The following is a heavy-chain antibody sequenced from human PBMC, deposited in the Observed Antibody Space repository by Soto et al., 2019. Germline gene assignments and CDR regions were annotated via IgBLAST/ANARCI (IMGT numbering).Heavy chain of an antibody. CDR2: INPNSGGT. CDR3: ARDRVAAATPNWYFDL. CDR1: GYTFTDYY. V-gene: IGHV1-2*04. J-gene: IGHJ2*01. Sequence: QVQLVQSGAEVKKPGASVKVSCKASGYTFTDYYMHWVRQAPGQGLEWMGWINPNSGGTNYAHKFQGWVTMTRDTYISTAYMELSRLRSDDTAVYFCARDRVAAATPNWYFDLWGRGTLVTVSS. D-gene: IGHD6-13*01.